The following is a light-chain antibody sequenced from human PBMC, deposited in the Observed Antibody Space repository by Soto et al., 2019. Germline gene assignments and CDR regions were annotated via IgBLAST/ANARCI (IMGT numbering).Light chain of an antibody. Sequence: SYELTQTSSVSVAPGQTAIITCGGNTIGSKGVHWYQQKPGQAPVLVIYDNGNRPSGIPERFSGSNSGNTATLTISRVEAGDEADYHCQVCDSPSEHGVFGGGTKLTVL. J-gene: IGLJ3*02. V-gene: IGLV3-21*02. CDR1: TIGSKG. CDR2: DNG. CDR3: QVCDSPSEHGV.